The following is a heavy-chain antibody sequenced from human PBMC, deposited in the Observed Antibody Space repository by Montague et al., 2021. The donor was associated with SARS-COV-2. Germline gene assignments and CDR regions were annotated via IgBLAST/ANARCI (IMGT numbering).Heavy chain of an antibody. V-gene: IGHV2-5*01. D-gene: IGHD7-27*01. Sequence: PALVKPTQTLTLTCTFSGFSLISDGVGVGWIRQPPGKALEWLALIFWKNKKGYIYPFKKRLTATKDTSKNQVVLTMTNMDPLDTGTYYCAHSLLLSSLGDFDSWGQGTLVTVAS. CDR2: IFWKNKK. CDR3: AHSLLLSSLGDFDS. CDR1: GFSLISDGVG. J-gene: IGHJ4*02.